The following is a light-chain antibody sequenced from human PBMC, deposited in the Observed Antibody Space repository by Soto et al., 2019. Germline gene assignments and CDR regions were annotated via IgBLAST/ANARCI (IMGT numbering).Light chain of an antibody. CDR2: GAS. CDR1: QSVSSSY. J-gene: IGKJ1*01. CDR3: QQYGSSLWT. Sequence: EIVLTQSPGTLSLSPGERATLSCRASQSVSSSYLGWYQQKPGQAPRLLIYGASSRATGIPDRFRGSGSGTDFTLTISRLEPEDFAVYYCQQYGSSLWTFGKWT. V-gene: IGKV3-20*01.